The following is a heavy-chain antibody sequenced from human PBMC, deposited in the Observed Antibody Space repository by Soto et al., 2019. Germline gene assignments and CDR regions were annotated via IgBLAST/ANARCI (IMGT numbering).Heavy chain of an antibody. V-gene: IGHV1-3*01. Sequence: ASVKVSCKASGYRFIYYPIHWMRQAPGQRLEWMGWINLGNGNTAYSQKFQCRVTITSDTSASTVYMELSSLTSEDTAVYYCAREPLCGGKCYLNYFDPWGQGTLVTVSS. J-gene: IGHJ5*02. CDR3: AREPLCGGKCYLNYFDP. CDR1: GYRFIYYP. D-gene: IGHD2-15*01. CDR2: INLGNGNT.